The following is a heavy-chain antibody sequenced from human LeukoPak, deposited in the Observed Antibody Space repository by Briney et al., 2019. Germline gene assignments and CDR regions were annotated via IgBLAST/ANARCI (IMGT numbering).Heavy chain of an antibody. CDR2: IYYSGST. Sequence: SETLSLTCTVSGGSITSYYWSWIRQPPGKTLEWIGYIYYSGSTNYNPSLKSRVTMSVGTSKKQFSLNLSSVTAADTAVYYCASHYLYGSSPVGYWGQGALVTVSS. J-gene: IGHJ4*02. CDR3: ASHYLYGSSPVGY. D-gene: IGHD3-22*01. CDR1: GGSITSYY. V-gene: IGHV4-59*01.